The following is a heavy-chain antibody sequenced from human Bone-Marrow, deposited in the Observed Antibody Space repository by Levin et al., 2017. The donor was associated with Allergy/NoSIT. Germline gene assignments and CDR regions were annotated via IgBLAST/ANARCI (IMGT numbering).Heavy chain of an antibody. D-gene: IGHD3-3*01. Sequence: GGSLRLSCAASGFTFSSYDMHWVRQAPGKGLEWVAVISYDGNNQYYADSVKGRFTISRDNSKNTLYLQMNSLRTEDTAVYYCAKDDFDFWSGYYETHHMDGWGKGTTVTVSS. CDR2: ISYDGNNQ. J-gene: IGHJ6*03. V-gene: IGHV3-30*18. CDR3: AKDDFDFWSGYYETHHMDG. CDR1: GFTFSSYD.